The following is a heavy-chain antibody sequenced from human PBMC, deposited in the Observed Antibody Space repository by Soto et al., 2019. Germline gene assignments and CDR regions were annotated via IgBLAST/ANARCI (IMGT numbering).Heavy chain of an antibody. CDR3: ARFADSSGWSRGAFDI. V-gene: IGHV4-59*01. CDR2: IYYSGST. J-gene: IGHJ3*02. CDR1: GGSIGRYY. Sequence: SETLALTCTVSGGSIGRYYWSWIRQPPGKGLEWIGYIYYSGSTNYNPSLKSRVTISVDTSKNQFSLKLSSVTAADTAVYYCARFADSSGWSRGAFDIWGQGTMVT. D-gene: IGHD6-19*01.